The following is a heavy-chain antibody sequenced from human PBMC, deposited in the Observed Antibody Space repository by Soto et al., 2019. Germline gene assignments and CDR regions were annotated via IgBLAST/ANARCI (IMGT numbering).Heavy chain of an antibody. CDR2: IIPIFGTA. D-gene: IGHD2-15*01. CDR3: ARYCSGGSCYSGYWFDP. Sequence: QVQLVQSGAEVKKPGSSVKVSCKASGGTFSSYAISWVRQAPGQGLEWMGGIIPIFGTANYAQKFQGRVTITADKSTSTADMELSSLRSEDTAVYYCARYCSGGSCYSGYWFDPWGQGTLVNVSS. V-gene: IGHV1-69*06. J-gene: IGHJ5*02. CDR1: GGTFSSYA.